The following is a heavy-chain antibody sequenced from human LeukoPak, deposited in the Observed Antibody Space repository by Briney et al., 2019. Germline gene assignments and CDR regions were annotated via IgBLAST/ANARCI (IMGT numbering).Heavy chain of an antibody. CDR1: GFTFSRYA. Sequence: GGSLRLSCSASGFTFSRYAMHWVRQAPGKGLEYVSAISSNGGSTYYADSVKGRFSISRDNSKNTLYLQMSSLRAEDTAVYYCVKDGSGSYYTYYFDYWGQGTLVTVSS. CDR3: VKDGSGSYYTYYFDY. J-gene: IGHJ4*02. D-gene: IGHD3-10*01. CDR2: ISSNGGST. V-gene: IGHV3-64D*06.